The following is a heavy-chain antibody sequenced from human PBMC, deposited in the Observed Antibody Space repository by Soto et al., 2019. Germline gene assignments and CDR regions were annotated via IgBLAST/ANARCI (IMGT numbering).Heavy chain of an antibody. J-gene: IGHJ5*02. D-gene: IGHD1-1*01. CDR3: ARHEPLMDWKPPHARFDP. CDR2: IDASDSYT. V-gene: IGHV5-10-1*01. CDR1: GYPFTRYY. Sequence: GESLKISCKGSGYPFTRYYISWVRQMPGKGLEWMGRIDASDSYTNYSPSFQGHVTISADKSISTAYLQWSSLKASDTAIYYCARHEPLMDWKPPHARFDPGGQGTLVTLSS.